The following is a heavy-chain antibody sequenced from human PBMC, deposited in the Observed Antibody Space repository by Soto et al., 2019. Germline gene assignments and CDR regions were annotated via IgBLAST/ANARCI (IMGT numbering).Heavy chain of an antibody. Sequence: PSETLSLTCSVSFASFSSNSYHWGWIRQPPGKGLEWIGSISYTGTTYYSPSLKSRVTISADTSKKQFSLKLDSATAADTAVYYCAREPYDFWSGAFYYYYGMDVWGQGTTVTVSS. J-gene: IGHJ6*02. CDR1: FASFSSNSYH. D-gene: IGHD3-3*01. CDR2: ISYTGTT. CDR3: AREPYDFWSGAFYYYYGMDV. V-gene: IGHV4-39*02.